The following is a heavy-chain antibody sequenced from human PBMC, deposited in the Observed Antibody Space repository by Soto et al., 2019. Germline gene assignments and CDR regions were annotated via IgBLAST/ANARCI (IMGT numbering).Heavy chain of an antibody. J-gene: IGHJ5*02. D-gene: IGHD6-6*01. Sequence: SETLSLTCTVSGGSISSGDYYWSWIRQPPGKGLEWIGYIYYSGSTYYNPSLKSRVTISVDTSKNQFSLKLSSVTAADTAVYYCASESGPYSSSDPVDPWGQGTLVTVSS. V-gene: IGHV4-30-4*01. CDR2: IYYSGST. CDR3: ASESGPYSSSDPVDP. CDR1: GGSISSGDYY.